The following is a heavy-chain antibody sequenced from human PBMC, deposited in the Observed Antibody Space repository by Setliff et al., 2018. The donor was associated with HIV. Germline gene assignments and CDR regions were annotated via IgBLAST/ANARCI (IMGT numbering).Heavy chain of an antibody. CDR1: GGTFNTYD. V-gene: IGHV1-69*10. J-gene: IGHJ5*02. CDR3: ARGPEEGDCSGGSCYGNFDP. D-gene: IGHD2-15*01. Sequence: SVKVSCKASGGTFNTYDISWLRQAPGQGLEWMGGIIPILGVANYAQKFQGRLTITADKSTNTAYMELSSLKSDDTAVYYCARGPEEGDCSGGSCYGNFDPWGQGTLVTVSS. CDR2: IIPILGVA.